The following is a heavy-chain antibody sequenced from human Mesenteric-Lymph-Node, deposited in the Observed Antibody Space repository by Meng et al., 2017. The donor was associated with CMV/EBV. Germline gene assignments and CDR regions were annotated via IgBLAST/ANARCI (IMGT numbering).Heavy chain of an antibody. J-gene: IGHJ4*02. CDR1: EYTFTSYD. CDR3: TLAQHVDLDR. D-gene: IGHD2-2*03. CDR2: VDPNSGNT. Sequence: ASVNVSCKASEYTFTSYDINWVRQATGQGLAWMGWVDPNSGNTVYAQSFHGRVTMTRDTSMRTAYMELTSLRYDDTAVYYCTLAQHVDLDRWGQGTLVTVSS. V-gene: IGHV1-8*01.